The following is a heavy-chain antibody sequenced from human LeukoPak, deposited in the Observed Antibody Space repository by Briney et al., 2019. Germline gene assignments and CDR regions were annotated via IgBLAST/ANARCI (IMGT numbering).Heavy chain of an antibody. V-gene: IGHV3-30*01. CDR2: ISYDGSNK. J-gene: IGHJ5*02. D-gene: IGHD2-2*01. CDR1: GFTFSSYA. Sequence: GGSLRLSCAASGFTFSSYAMHWVRQAPGKGLEWVAVISYDGSNKYYADSVKGRFTISRDNSKNTLYLQMNSLRAEDTAVYYCARESNPVVVPADNWFDPWGQGTLVTVSS. CDR3: ARESNPVVVPADNWFDP.